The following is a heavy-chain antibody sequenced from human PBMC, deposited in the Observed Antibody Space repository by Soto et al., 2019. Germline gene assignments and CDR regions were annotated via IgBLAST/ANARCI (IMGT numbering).Heavy chain of an antibody. J-gene: IGHJ4*02. D-gene: IGHD4-17*01. V-gene: IGHV4-39*01. CDR1: GGSLSSSSYF. CDR3: TSLDYGDFGIDY. CDR2: LYYSGTT. Sequence: QLQLQESGPGLVKPSETLSLTCTVSGGSLSSSSYFWVWIRQPPGKGLEWIGNLYYSGTTCYNPSLKSRVTISVDTSKYQFSLRLSSVTAADTAVYYCTSLDYGDFGIDYWGQGTLVTVSS.